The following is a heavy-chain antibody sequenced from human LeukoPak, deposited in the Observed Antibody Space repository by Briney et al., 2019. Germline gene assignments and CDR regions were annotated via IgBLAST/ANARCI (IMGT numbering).Heavy chain of an antibody. D-gene: IGHD6-13*01. CDR3: ARDRRGGYSSSWYKNDDKYYFDY. CDR1: GYTFTSYG. V-gene: IGHV1-18*01. CDR2: ISAYNGNT. Sequence: GASVTVSCTASGYTFTSYGISWVRQAPGQGLEWMGWISAYNGNTNYAQKLQGRVTMTTDTSTSTAYMELRSLRSDDTAVYYCARDRRGGYSSSWYKNDDKYYFDYWGQGTLVTVSS. J-gene: IGHJ4*02.